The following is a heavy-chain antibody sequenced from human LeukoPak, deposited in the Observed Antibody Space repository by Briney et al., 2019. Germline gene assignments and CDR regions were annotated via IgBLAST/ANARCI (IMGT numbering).Heavy chain of an antibody. D-gene: IGHD6-6*01. CDR1: GDSVSSNSAA. Sequence: SLTLSLTCAISGDSVSSNSAAWNWIRQSPSRGLEWLGRTYYRSKWYNDYAESVKSRITINPDTSKNQFSLQLNSVTPEDTAMYYCASGGASSRKLFDYWGQGTLVTVSS. CDR3: ASGGASSRKLFDY. CDR2: TYYRSKWYN. J-gene: IGHJ4*02. V-gene: IGHV6-1*01.